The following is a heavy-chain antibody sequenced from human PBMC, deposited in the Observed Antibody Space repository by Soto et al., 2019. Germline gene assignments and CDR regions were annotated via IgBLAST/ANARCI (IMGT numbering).Heavy chain of an antibody. Sequence: ASVKVSCKASGYTFTSYDINWVRQATGQGLEWMGWMNPNSGNTGYAQKFQGRVTMTRNTSISTAYMELSSLRSEGTAVYYCARGRTASYSSSWFDDNWFDPWGQGTLVTVSS. J-gene: IGHJ5*02. CDR1: GYTFTSYD. CDR3: ARGRTASYSSSWFDDNWFDP. V-gene: IGHV1-8*01. D-gene: IGHD6-13*01. CDR2: MNPNSGNT.